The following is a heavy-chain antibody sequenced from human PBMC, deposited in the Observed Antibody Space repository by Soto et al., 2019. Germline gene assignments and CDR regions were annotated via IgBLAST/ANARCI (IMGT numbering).Heavy chain of an antibody. CDR3: AREDYYYDSSPKYGMDV. CDR1: GFTFSSYA. J-gene: IGHJ6*02. V-gene: IGHV3-23*01. Sequence: GGSLRLSCAASGFTFSSYAMSWVRQAPGKGLEWVSAISGSGGSTYYADSVKGRFTISRDNSKNSLYLQMNSLRAEDTAVYYCAREDYYYDSSPKYGMDVWGQGTTVTVSS. D-gene: IGHD3-22*01. CDR2: ISGSGGST.